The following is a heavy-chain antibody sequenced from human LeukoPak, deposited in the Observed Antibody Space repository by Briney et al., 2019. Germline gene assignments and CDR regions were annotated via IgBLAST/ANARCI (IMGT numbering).Heavy chain of an antibody. CDR3: AKDKGYSSSWRGGYFDY. CDR2: ISSSSSYI. D-gene: IGHD6-13*01. CDR1: GLTFSSYS. V-gene: IGHV3-21*01. J-gene: IGHJ4*02. Sequence: GGSLRLSCAASGLTFSSYSMNWVRQAPGKGLEWVSSISSSSSYIYYADSVKGRFTISRDNAKNSLYLQMNSLRAEDTAVYYCAKDKGYSSSWRGGYFDYWGQGTLVTVSS.